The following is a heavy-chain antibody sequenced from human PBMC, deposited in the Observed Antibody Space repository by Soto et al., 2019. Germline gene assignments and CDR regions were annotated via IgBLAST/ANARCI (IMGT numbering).Heavy chain of an antibody. J-gene: IGHJ6*03. CDR2: INSDGSST. V-gene: IGHV3-74*01. CDR3: ARDRDTMVRGDYYYYMDV. CDR1: GFTFSSYW. D-gene: IGHD3-10*01. Sequence: GGSLRLSCAASGFTFSSYWMHWVRQAPGKGLVWVSRINSDGSSTSYADSVKGRFTISRDNAKNTLYLQMNSLRAEDTAVYYCARDRDTMVRGDYYYYMDVWGKGTTVTVSS.